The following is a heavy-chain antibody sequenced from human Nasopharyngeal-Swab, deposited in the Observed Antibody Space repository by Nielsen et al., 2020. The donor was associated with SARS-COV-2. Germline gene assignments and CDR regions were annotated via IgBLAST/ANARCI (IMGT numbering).Heavy chain of an antibody. CDR1: GGSFGGYY. Sequence: SETLSLTCAVYGGSFGGYYWSWIRQPPGKGLEWIGEINYSGSTNYNPSLKSRVTISVDTSKNQFSLKLSSVTAADTAVYYCARGPLPRYCSGGSCYSRYYYYMDVWGKGTTVTVSS. J-gene: IGHJ6*03. CDR3: ARGPLPRYCSGGSCYSRYYYYMDV. D-gene: IGHD2-15*01. V-gene: IGHV4-34*01. CDR2: INYSGST.